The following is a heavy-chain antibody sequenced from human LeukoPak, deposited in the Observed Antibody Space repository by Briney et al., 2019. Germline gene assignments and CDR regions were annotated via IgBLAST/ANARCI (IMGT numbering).Heavy chain of an antibody. CDR2: ISSSGGTT. V-gene: IGHV3-23*01. CDR3: ARGKESIYSEILG. D-gene: IGHD2-21*01. Sequence: GGSLRLSCAASGFTFSNYAMNWGRQAPGKGLEWVSVISSSGGTTNYADSVKGRSTVSRDNSKNTLYLQLNSLRAEDTAVYYCARGKESIYSEILGWGQGTLVTVSS. CDR1: GFTFSNYA. J-gene: IGHJ4*02.